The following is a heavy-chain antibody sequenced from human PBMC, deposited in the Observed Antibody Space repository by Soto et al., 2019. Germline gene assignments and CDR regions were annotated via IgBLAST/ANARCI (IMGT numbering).Heavy chain of an antibody. CDR3: AKGKSGYGLDY. D-gene: IGHD5-12*01. J-gene: IGHJ4*02. Sequence: EVQLLESGGGLVQPGGSLKLSCAASGFTFNTYAMSWVRQAPGRGLEWISSISGRSDSTYHADSVKGRFTISRDNSKNTLYLQMNSLRAEDTAVYYCAKGKSGYGLDYWGQGTLVTVSS. CDR1: GFTFNTYA. CDR2: ISGRSDST. V-gene: IGHV3-23*01.